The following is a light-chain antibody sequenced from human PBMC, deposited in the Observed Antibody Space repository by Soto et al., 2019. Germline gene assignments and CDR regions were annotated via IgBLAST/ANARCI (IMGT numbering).Light chain of an antibody. CDR1: QSLLYSSNNQNY. V-gene: IGKV4-1*01. J-gene: IGKJ1*01. Sequence: DIVMTHSPYSLSVSVGERATINCKSSQSLLYSSNNQNYLAWYQQKPGQAPRLLIYGASNRATGIPDRFSGSGSGTDFTLTISRLEPEDFAVYYCQQYGRSVWTFGQGTKVDIK. CDR3: QQYGRSVWT. CDR2: GAS.